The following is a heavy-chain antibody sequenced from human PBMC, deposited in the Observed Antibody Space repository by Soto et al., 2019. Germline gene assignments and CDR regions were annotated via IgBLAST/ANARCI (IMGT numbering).Heavy chain of an antibody. D-gene: IGHD1-20*01. CDR2: IYWDDDK. Sequence: QLTLKESGPTLVKPTQTLTLTCTFTGFSLSTSGVGVGWIRQPPGKALEWLALIYWDDDKRYSPSLKSRLPIPRDPSKNQVGLTKTNMPPVDTGTYYCPHRRSYTWNDMNFDYRGQGILVTVSS. CDR3: PHRRSYTWNDMNFDY. CDR1: GFSLSTSGVG. J-gene: IGHJ4*02. V-gene: IGHV2-5*02.